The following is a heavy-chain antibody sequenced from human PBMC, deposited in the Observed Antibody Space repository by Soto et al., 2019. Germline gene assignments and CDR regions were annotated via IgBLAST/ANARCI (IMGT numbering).Heavy chain of an antibody. CDR3: ARATVTHYYDSSGTPSWAFDI. V-gene: IGHV4-59*01. D-gene: IGHD3-22*01. Sequence: SETLSLTCTVSGGSISSYYWSWIRQPPGKGLEWIGYIYYSGSTNYNPSLKSRVTISVDTSKNQFSLKLSSVTAADTAVYYCARATVTHYYDSSGTPSWAFDIWGQGQWSPSPQ. CDR2: IYYSGST. CDR1: GGSISSYY. J-gene: IGHJ3*02.